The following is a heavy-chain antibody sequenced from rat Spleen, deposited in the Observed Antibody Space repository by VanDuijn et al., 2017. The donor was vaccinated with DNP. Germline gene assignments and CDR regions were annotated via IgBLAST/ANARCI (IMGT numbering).Heavy chain of an antibody. V-gene: IGHV2S12*01. D-gene: IGHD1-3*01. J-gene: IGHJ2*01. CDR3: ASLNYGSYGY. CDR1: GFSLTSYG. CDR2: ISSGGST. Sequence: QVQLKESGPGLVQPLQTLSLTCTVSGFSLTSYGVSWVRQPPGKGLEWIAAISSGGSTYYNSALKSRLSISRDTSKSQVFLKMNSLQTEDTAMYFCASLNYGSYGYWGQGVMVTVSS.